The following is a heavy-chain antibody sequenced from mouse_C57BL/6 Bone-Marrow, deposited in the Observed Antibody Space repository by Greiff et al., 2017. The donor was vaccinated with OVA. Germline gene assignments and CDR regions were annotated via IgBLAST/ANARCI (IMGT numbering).Heavy chain of an antibody. V-gene: IGHV14-4*01. CDR3: TTGDGYWYFDV. Sequence: EVKLQQSGAELVRPGASVKLSCTASGFNIKDDYMHWVKQRPEQGLEWIGWIDPENGDTEYASKFQGKATITADTSSNTAYLQLSSLTSEDTAVYYCTTGDGYWYFDVWGTGTTVTVSS. CDR2: IDPENGDT. J-gene: IGHJ1*03. D-gene: IGHD2-3*01. CDR1: GFNIKDDY.